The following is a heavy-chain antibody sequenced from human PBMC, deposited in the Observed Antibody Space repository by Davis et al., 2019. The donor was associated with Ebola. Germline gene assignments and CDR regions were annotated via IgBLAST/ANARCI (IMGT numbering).Heavy chain of an antibody. D-gene: IGHD6-6*01. CDR2: VDTGNGNT. J-gene: IGHJ6*02. Sequence: ASVKVSCKASGYSFSGYTLHLVRQAPGQRLQWMGWVDTGNGNTKYSQEFQGRVTMTRDTSTSTVYMELSSLRSEDTAVYYCARGGIAARPGYGMDVWGQGTTVTVSS. V-gene: IGHV1-3*03. CDR1: GYSFSGYT. CDR3: ARGGIAARPGYGMDV.